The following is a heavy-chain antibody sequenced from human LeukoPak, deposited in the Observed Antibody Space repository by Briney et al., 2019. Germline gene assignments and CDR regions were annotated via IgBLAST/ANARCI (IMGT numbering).Heavy chain of an antibody. Sequence: GGSLRLSCAVSGFTFNSYVMTWVRQAPGKGLEWVSGISGSGGSIHYADSVKGRFTIFRDNSKNTLFLQMDSLRVEDKAVYYCAKSLGLREDYWGQGTRVIVSS. CDR3: AKSLGLREDY. CDR1: GFTFNSYV. J-gene: IGHJ4*02. D-gene: IGHD4-17*01. V-gene: IGHV3-23*01. CDR2: ISGSGGSI.